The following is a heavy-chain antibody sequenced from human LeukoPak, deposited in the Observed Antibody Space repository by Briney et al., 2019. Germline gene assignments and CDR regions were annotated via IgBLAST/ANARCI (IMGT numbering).Heavy chain of an antibody. D-gene: IGHD3-22*01. CDR3: ARGRSSGYWDYFDY. J-gene: IGHJ4*02. V-gene: IGHV3-21*01. CDR2: ISSSSSYI. Sequence: PGGSLRLSCAASGFTFSNYWMHWVRQAPGKGLEWVSSISSSSSYIYYADSVKGRFTISRDNAKNSLYLQMNSLRAEDTAVYYCARGRSSGYWDYFDYWGQGTLVTVSS. CDR1: GFTFSNYW.